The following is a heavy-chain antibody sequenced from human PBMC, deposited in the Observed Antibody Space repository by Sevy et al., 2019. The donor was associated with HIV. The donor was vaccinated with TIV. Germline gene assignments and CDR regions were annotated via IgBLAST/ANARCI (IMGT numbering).Heavy chain of an antibody. CDR1: GFTFRNYN. V-gene: IGHV3-30-3*02. J-gene: IGHJ4*02. D-gene: IGHD3-10*01. CDR2: LSYDDSDE. CDR3: AKDDLGSIDY. Sequence: GGSLRLSCVASGFTFRNYNVYWVRQAPGKGLECVAILSYDDSDENYADSVKGRFTISRDNSKNTLYLQMNSLRTEDTAVYYCAKDDLGSIDYWGQGTLVTVSS.